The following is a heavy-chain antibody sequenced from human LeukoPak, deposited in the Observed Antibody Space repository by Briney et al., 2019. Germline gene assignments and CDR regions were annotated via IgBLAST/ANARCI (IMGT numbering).Heavy chain of an antibody. CDR3: ARDGDTVLTRGYYYYMDV. CDR2: ITSSSSYI. J-gene: IGHJ6*03. Sequence: PGGSLRLSCAASGFTFSNYGMSWVRQAPGKGPEWVSSITSSSSYIYYADSVKGRFTISRDNARNSLYLQMNSLRAEDTALYYCARDGDTVLTRGYYYYMDVWGKGTTVTVSS. CDR1: GFTFSNYG. V-gene: IGHV3-21*01. D-gene: IGHD4-23*01.